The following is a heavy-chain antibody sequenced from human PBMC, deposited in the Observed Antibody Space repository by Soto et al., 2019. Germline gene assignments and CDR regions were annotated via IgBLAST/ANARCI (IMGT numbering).Heavy chain of an antibody. CDR3: ARTYSGSYLGLFDY. D-gene: IGHD1-26*01. CDR1: GFIFSDYA. CDR2: ITGSGGDA. Sequence: EVQVLESGGGLIQPGGSLRLSCAASGFIFSDYAMSWVRQAPGKGLECVSTITGSGGDASYAASVEGRFTVSRDNSRNTLYLLMNSLRAEDTAIYYCARTYSGSYLGLFDYWGQGTLVTVSS. V-gene: IGHV3-23*01. J-gene: IGHJ4*02.